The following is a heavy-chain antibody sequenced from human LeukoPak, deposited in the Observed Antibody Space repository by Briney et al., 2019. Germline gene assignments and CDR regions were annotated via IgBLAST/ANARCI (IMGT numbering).Heavy chain of an antibody. CDR2: FDPEDGET. CDR1: GYTLTELS. V-gene: IGHV1-24*01. Sequence: ASVKVSCKVSGYTLTELSMHWVRQAPGKGLEWMGGFDPEDGETIYAQKFQGRVTMTEDTSTDTAYMELSSLRSEDTAVYYCATENYLYSSGWYRCGYWGQGTLFTASS. CDR3: ATENYLYSSGWYRCGY. J-gene: IGHJ4*02. D-gene: IGHD6-19*01.